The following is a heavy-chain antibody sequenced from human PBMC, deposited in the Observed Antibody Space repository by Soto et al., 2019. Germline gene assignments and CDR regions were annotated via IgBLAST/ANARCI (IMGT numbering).Heavy chain of an antibody. CDR1: GGFVSSGSYY. CDR3: ARVERGTATTVVDAFDI. V-gene: IGHV4-61*01. D-gene: IGHD1-1*01. CDR2: MSHSGGT. J-gene: IGHJ3*02. Sequence: SETLSLTCAVYGGFVSSGSYYWSWIRQPPGKGLEWIGEMSHSGGTHFNPSLKSRVTISVDTSKNQFSLKMSSVTAADTALYHCARVERGTATTVVDAFDIWGPGTMVTVSS.